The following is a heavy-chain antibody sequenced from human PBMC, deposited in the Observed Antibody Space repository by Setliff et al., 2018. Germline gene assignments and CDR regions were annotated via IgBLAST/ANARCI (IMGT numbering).Heavy chain of an antibody. CDR1: GFTFSSYA. V-gene: IGHV3-7*03. CDR2: IKQDGSEK. J-gene: IGHJ6*02. Sequence: GGSLRLSCAASGFTFSSYAMHWVRQAPGKGLEWVANIKQDGSEKYYVDSVKGRFTISRDNAKNSLYLQMNSLRAEDTAVYYCAKPTDVWGQGTTVTVSS. CDR3: AKPTDV.